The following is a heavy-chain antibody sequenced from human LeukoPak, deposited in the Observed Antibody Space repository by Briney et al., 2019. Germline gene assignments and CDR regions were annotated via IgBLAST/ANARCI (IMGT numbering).Heavy chain of an antibody. J-gene: IGHJ4*02. D-gene: IGHD6-13*01. Sequence: GGSLRLSCAASAFTFSSYAMSWVRQAPGKGLEWVSTISAISGSTYFADSVKGRFTISRDNSKNTLYLQMNSLRAEDTAVYYCAKGGSSSWDYFDHWGQGTLVTVSS. CDR1: AFTFSSYA. V-gene: IGHV3-23*01. CDR3: AKGGSSSWDYFDH. CDR2: ISAISGST.